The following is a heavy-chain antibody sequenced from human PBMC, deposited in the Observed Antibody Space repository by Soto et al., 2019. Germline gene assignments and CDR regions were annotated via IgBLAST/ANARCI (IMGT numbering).Heavy chain of an antibody. V-gene: IGHV1-69*13. J-gene: IGHJ5*02. Sequence: SVKVSCKASGGTFSSYAISWVRQAPGQGLEWMGGIIPIFGTANYAQKFQGRVTITADESTSTAYMELSSLRSEDTAVYYCARVEKGGSSWYPNWFDPWGQGTLVTVSS. CDR3: ARVEKGGSSWYPNWFDP. CDR1: GGTFSSYA. CDR2: IIPIFGTA. D-gene: IGHD6-13*01.